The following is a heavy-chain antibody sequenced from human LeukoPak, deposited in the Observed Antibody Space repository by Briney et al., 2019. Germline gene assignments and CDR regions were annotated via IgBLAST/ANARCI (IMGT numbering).Heavy chain of an antibody. V-gene: IGHV4-39*07. D-gene: IGHD1-1*01. CDR1: GGSISSSSYY. CDR3: ARGTTGTGYAFDY. CDR2: IYYNGST. Sequence: SETLSLTCTVSGGSISSSSYYWGWIRQPPGKGLEWIGSIYYNGSTYYNPSLKSRVTISVDTSKNQFSLKLSSVTAADTAVYYCARGTTGTGYAFDYWGQGTLVNVSS. J-gene: IGHJ4*02.